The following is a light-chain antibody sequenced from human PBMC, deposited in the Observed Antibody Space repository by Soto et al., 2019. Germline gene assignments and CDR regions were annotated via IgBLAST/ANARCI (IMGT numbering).Light chain of an antibody. J-gene: IGKJ5*01. CDR2: GAS. CDR1: QSVSSSC. CDR3: QQYGGSSLII. V-gene: IGKV3-20*01. Sequence: TVLTQSPGTLSLSPGERVTLSCRTSQSVSSSCLAWYQQKPGQAPRLLMYGASNRASGIPDRFSGSGSGTDFTLTISRLEPEDFAVYYCQQYGGSSLIIFGQGTRLEIK.